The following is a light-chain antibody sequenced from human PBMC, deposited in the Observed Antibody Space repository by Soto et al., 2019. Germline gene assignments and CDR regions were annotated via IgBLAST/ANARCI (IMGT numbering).Light chain of an antibody. CDR2: LNSDGSH. CDR1: SGHSSYA. CDR3: QTWGTGPWV. Sequence: SLGASVKLACTLSSGHSSYAIAWHQQQPEKGPRYLMKLNSDGSHSKGDGIPDRFSGSSSGAERYLTISSLRSEDEADYYCQTWGTGPWVFGGGTKLTVL. J-gene: IGLJ3*02. V-gene: IGLV4-69*01.